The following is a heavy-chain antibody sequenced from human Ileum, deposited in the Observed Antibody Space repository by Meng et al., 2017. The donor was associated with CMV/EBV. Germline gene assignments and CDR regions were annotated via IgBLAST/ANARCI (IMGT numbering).Heavy chain of an antibody. Sequence: QVHLLQSGAEVKKPGASGKNSCTTSGYTFTDHNIGWVRQAPGQGLEWVGWISLGNGQTVYGHKVQGRVTVTTDTSTSTAYMELRSLRSDDTAMYYCARDVWGFDYWGQGTLVTVSS. CDR1: GYTFTDHN. D-gene: IGHD7-27*01. V-gene: IGHV1-18*04. J-gene: IGHJ4*02. CDR2: ISLGNGQT. CDR3: ARDVWGFDY.